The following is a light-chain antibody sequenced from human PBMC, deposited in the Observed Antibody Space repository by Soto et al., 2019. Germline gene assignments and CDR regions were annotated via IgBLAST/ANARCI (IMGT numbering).Light chain of an antibody. CDR3: QQRNMWPRT. CDR2: DAS. J-gene: IGKJ1*01. V-gene: IGKV3-11*01. CDR1: QSINSD. Sequence: EIGLTQSPATLSLSPGERATLSCRASQSINSDLAWYQQRPGQAPRLLIYDASNRAPGIPARFGGSGSGADFTLSISSLEPEDFAVYHRQQRNMWPRTFGQGTKVDIK.